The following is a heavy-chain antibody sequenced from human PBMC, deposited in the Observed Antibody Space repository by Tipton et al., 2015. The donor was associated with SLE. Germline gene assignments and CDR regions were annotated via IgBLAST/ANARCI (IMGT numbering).Heavy chain of an antibody. V-gene: IGHV4-38-2*01. D-gene: IGHD6-13*01. CDR3: ASSHSSSRNKADY. Sequence: TLSLTCAVSGYSISSGYYWGWIRQPPGKGLEGIGSIYHSGSTYYNPPLKSRVTITVDTSKNQFSLKLSSVTAADTAVYYCASSHSSSRNKADYWGQGTLVTVSS. CDR2: IYHSGST. J-gene: IGHJ4*02. CDR1: GYSISSGYY.